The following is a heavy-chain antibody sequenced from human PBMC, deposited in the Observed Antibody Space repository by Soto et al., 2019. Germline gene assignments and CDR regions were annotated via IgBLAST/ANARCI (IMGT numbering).Heavy chain of an antibody. D-gene: IGHD6-13*01. CDR1: GFTFRNHG. CDR2: ISGSGGNT. V-gene: IGHV3-23*01. CDR3: ARGRGYSSSWYH. Sequence: PGGSLRLSCAASGFTFRNHGMSWVRQAPGKGLEWVSHISGSGGNTYYADSVKGRFSISRDNSKNTLYLQMNSLRAEDTAVYYCARGRGYSSSWYHWGQGTLVTVSS. J-gene: IGHJ5*02.